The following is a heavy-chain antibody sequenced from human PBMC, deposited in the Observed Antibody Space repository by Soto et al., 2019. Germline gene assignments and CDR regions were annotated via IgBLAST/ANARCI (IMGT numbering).Heavy chain of an antibody. CDR1: EFSFRDYA. Sequence: GGSLRLSCAASEFSFRDYAMHWVRHAPGKGLQWVSVINWDGGTTYYADSVKGRFTISRDNKKNSLFLQMSSLRPEDSAVYYCVKGDITGTSYFGFWGQGTPVTVSS. J-gene: IGHJ4*02. D-gene: IGHD1-20*01. CDR2: INWDGGTT. V-gene: IGHV3-43D*04. CDR3: VKGDITGTSYFGF.